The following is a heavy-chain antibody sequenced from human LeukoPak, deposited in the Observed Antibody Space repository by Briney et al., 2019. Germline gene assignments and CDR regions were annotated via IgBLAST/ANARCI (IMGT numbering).Heavy chain of an antibody. CDR1: VGSISSGGYY. V-gene: IGHV4-31*03. Sequence: SQTLSLTCTVSVGSISSGGYYWSWIRQHPGKDLEWIGYIYYSGSTYYNPSLKSRVTISVNTSKNQFSLKLSSVTAADTAVYYCARHSDYLRAFDYWGQGTLVTVSS. J-gene: IGHJ4*02. CDR3: ARHSDYLRAFDY. D-gene: IGHD5-12*01. CDR2: IYYSGST.